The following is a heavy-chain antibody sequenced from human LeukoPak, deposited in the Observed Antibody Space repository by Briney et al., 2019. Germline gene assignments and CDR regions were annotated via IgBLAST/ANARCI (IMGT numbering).Heavy chain of an antibody. CDR3: ARLRPQDAFDI. J-gene: IGHJ3*02. V-gene: IGHV5-51*01. CDR2: ICPGDSDT. CDR1: GYSFIIYW. Sequence: GESLKISCKGSGYSFIIYWIGWVRQMPGKGLEWMGIICPGDSDTRYSPSFQGQVTISADKSISTAYLQWSSLKASDTAMYYCARLRPQDAFDIWGQGTMVTVSS.